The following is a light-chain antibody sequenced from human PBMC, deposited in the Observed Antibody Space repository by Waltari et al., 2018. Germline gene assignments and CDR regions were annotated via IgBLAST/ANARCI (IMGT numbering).Light chain of an antibody. V-gene: IGKV3-20*01. CDR1: QTVSNSY. CDR3: QQYGSSPLT. Sequence: EIVLTQSPGTLSLSTGERATLSCRASQTVSNSYLAWYQQKPGQAPRLLIYGASSRATGIPDRFSGSVSGTDFTDFTLTISRLEPEDFAVYYCQQYGSSPLTFGGGTKVEIK. CDR2: GAS. J-gene: IGKJ4*01.